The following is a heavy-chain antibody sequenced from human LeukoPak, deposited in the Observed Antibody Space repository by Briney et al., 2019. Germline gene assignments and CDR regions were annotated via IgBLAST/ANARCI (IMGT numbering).Heavy chain of an antibody. J-gene: IGHJ4*02. D-gene: IGHD6-19*01. CDR1: GFTFSSYS. Sequence: GGSLRLSCAASGFTFSSYSMNWVRQAPGKGLEWVSAISGSGVRTYYADSVKGRFTISRDNAKNSLYLQMNSLKTEDTAVYYCTTDSVAVAGTFDYWGQGTLVTVSS. CDR3: TTDSVAVAGTFDY. V-gene: IGHV3-23*01. CDR2: ISGSGVRT.